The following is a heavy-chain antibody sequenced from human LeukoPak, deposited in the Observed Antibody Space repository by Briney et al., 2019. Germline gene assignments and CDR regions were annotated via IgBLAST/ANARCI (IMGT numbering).Heavy chain of an antibody. CDR2: ISSSSSDI. V-gene: IGHV3-48*03. D-gene: IGHD2-15*01. Sequence: PGGSLRLSCAASGFNFSSYEMNWVRQAPGKGLGWVSYISSSSSDINYADSVKGRFTISRDNAKNSLFLQMNSLRAEDTAIYYCAKAGGGLALDYWGQGTLVTVPS. CDR3: AKAGGGLALDY. CDR1: GFNFSSYE. J-gene: IGHJ4*02.